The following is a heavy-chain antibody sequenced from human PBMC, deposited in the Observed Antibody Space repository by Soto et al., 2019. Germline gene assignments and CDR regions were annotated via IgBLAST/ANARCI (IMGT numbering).Heavy chain of an antibody. J-gene: IGHJ4*02. CDR3: ARWGTWGGFDL. D-gene: IGHD3-16*01. V-gene: IGHV3-30*19. CDR1: GFRFKSFV. Sequence: QVQLVESGGGVVQTGTSLRHSCAASGFRFKSFVMHWVRQAPGKGLEWVAFTSYDGNNKDYGDSVKGRFTVSRDNSQNTLHIQMDFLRPEETALYYCARWGTWGGFDLWGQGTLVSVSS. CDR2: TSYDGNNK.